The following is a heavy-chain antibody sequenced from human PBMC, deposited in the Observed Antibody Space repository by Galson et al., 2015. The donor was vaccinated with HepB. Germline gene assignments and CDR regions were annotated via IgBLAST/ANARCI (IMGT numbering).Heavy chain of an antibody. CDR2: IDWDDDK. J-gene: IGHJ6*02. D-gene: IGHD3-3*01. CDR3: SRIPSITVFGSGYLVYYYYGMDV. V-gene: IGHV2-70*01. Sequence: PALVKPTQTLTLTCTFSGFSLRTSGMCVSWIRQPPGKALEWLALIDWDDDKYYSTSLKTRLTISKDTSKNQVALTMTNMDPVDTATYYRSRIPSITVFGSGYLVYYYYGMDVWGQGTTVTVSS. CDR1: GFSLRTSGMC.